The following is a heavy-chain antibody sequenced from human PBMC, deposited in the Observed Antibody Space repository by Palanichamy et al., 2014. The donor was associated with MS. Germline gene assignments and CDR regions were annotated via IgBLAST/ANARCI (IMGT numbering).Heavy chain of an antibody. Sequence: EVQLVESGGGLVQPGGSLRLSCTASGFTFSSYWMHWVRQAPGKGLVWVPRINTDGSSTSYADSVKGRFTISRDNAKDTLYLQMNSLRAEDTAVYYCARDPRFCTNGVCYPYYYYGMDVWGQGTTVTVSS. V-gene: IGHV3-74*01. CDR2: INTDGSST. CDR3: ARDPRFCTNGVCYPYYYYGMDV. CDR1: GFTFSSYW. D-gene: IGHD2-8*01. J-gene: IGHJ6*02.